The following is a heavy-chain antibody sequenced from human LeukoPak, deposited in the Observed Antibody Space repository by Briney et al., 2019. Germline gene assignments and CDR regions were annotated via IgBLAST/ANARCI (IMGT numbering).Heavy chain of an antibody. Sequence: GASVKVSCKASGYTFNGYYMHWVRQAPGQGLEWMGWINPNSGGTNYAQKFQGRVTMTRDTSISTAYMELSRLRSDDTAVYYCARGTTVEMDAFDIWGQGTMVTVSS. CDR2: INPNSGGT. CDR1: GYTFNGYY. V-gene: IGHV1-2*02. CDR3: ARGTTVEMDAFDI. J-gene: IGHJ3*02. D-gene: IGHD5-24*01.